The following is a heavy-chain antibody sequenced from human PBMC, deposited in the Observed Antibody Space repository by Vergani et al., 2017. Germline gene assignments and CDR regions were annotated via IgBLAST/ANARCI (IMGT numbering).Heavy chain of an antibody. J-gene: IGHJ4*02. V-gene: IGHV3-30*02. CDR1: GFTFSSYG. CDR3: AKDDLSYSSGYFDY. CDR2: IRYDGSNK. Sequence: VHLVESGGGLVQPGGSLRLSCAASGFTFSSYGMHWVRQAPGKGLEWVAFIRYDGSNKYYADSVKGRFTISRDNSKNTLYLQMNSLRAEDTAVYYCAKDDLSYSSGYFDYWGQGTLVTVSS. D-gene: IGHD3-22*01.